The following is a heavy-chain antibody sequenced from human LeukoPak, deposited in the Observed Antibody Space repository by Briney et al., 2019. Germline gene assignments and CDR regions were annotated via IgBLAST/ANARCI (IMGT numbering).Heavy chain of an antibody. J-gene: IGHJ4*02. CDR1: GFTFSDYY. V-gene: IGHV3-11*04. CDR2: ISSSGSTI. Sequence: PGGSLRLSCAASGFTFSDYYMSWIRQAPGKGLEWVSYISSSGSTIYYADSVKGRFTISRDNAKNSLYLQMNSLRAEDTAVYYCARDGIWHATGMIAARPPELGGHDYWGQGTLVTVSS. D-gene: IGHD6-6*01. CDR3: ARDGIWHATGMIAARPPELGGHDY.